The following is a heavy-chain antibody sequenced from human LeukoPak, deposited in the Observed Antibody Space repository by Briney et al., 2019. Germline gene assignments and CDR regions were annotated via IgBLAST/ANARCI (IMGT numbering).Heavy chain of an antibody. V-gene: IGHV3-21*01. CDR2: ISSSSSYI. D-gene: IGHD4-23*01. CDR3: ARDTHSRYGGNENDY. Sequence: GGSLRLSCAASGFTFSSYSMNWVRQAPGKGLEWVSSISSSSSYIYYADAVKGRFTISRDNAKNSLYLQMNSLRAEDTAVYYCARDTHSRYGGNENDYWGQGTLVTVSS. J-gene: IGHJ4*02. CDR1: GFTFSSYS.